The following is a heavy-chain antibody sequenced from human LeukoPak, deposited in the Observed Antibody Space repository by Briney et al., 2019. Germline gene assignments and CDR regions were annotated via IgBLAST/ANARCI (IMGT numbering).Heavy chain of an antibody. CDR3: ARDRRSGYDSTPWFDP. CDR1: GGSITNFR. Sequence: PSETLSLTCAVSGGSITNFRWSWIRQPPGKGLEWIGDIYYSGRTKYSPSLKSRVTISVDTSKNQFSLKLNSVTAADTAVYYCARDRRSGYDSTPWFDPWGQGTLVTVSS. J-gene: IGHJ5*02. CDR2: IYYSGRT. V-gene: IGHV4-59*01. D-gene: IGHD5-12*01.